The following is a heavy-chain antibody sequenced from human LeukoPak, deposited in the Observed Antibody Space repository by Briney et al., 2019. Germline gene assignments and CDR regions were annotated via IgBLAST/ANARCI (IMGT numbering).Heavy chain of an antibody. CDR1: GWSFNDYY. J-gene: IGHJ5*02. D-gene: IGHD2-2*01. Sequence: SETLSLTCAVYGWSFNDYYWNWIRQPPGKGLEWVGEINARGDTNFNPSLKSRVTISVDTSKSQFSLTLTSMIAADTAVYYCARGQVPAARGYNWFDPWGQGTLVTVPS. V-gene: IGHV4-34*01. CDR3: ARGQVPAARGYNWFDP. CDR2: INARGDT.